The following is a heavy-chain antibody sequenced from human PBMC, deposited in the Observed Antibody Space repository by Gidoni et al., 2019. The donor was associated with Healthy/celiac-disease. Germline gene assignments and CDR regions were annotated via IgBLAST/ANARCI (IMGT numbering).Heavy chain of an antibody. CDR2: INHRGST. D-gene: IGHD6-6*01. CDR1: GGSFSGYY. CDR3: ARGRRGSSSGLDY. J-gene: IGHJ4*02. V-gene: IGHV4-34*01. Sequence: QVQLQQWGAGLLKPSETLSLTCAVYGGSFSGYYWSWIRQPPGKGLEWIGEINHRGSTNYNPSLKSRVTISVDTSKNQFSLKLSSVTAADTAVYYCARGRRGSSSGLDYWGQGTLVTVSS.